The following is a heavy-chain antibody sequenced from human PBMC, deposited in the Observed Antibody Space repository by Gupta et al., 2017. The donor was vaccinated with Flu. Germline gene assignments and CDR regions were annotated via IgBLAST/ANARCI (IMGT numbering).Heavy chain of an antibody. CDR3: ATVTSGC. Sequence: LRLACAAAGFTFSTSYLQWVRQAPGKGLVWVSRINPDGSSTTYAESVKGRFTISRDNAKNTLYLQMNSLGDDDTAGDYCATVTSGCWGQGTLVTVSS. V-gene: IGHV3-74*03. D-gene: IGHD4-17*01. CDR2: INPDGSST. CDR1: GFTFSTSY. J-gene: IGHJ4*02.